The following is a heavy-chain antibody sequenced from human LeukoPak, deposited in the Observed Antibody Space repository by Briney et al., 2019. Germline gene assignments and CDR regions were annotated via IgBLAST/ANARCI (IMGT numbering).Heavy chain of an antibody. D-gene: IGHD2-2*01. V-gene: IGHV4-34*01. CDR2: INHSGST. CDR1: GGSFSSYY. CDR3: ARSPVVAGAISYFGY. Sequence: PSETLSLTCAVYGGSFSSYYWSWIRQPPGKGLEWIGEINHSGSTNYNPSLKSRVTISVDTSKNQFSLKLNSVTAADTAVYYCARSPVVAGAISYFGYWGQGTLVTVSS. J-gene: IGHJ4*02.